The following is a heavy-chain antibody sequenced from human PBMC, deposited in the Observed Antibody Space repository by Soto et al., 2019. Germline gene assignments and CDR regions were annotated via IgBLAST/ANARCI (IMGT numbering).Heavy chain of an antibody. CDR1: GFTFSSYG. CDR3: ARDRPHYDSSGYYFDY. Sequence: VGSLRLSGAASGFTFSSYGMHWVRQAPGKGLEWVAVIWYDGSNKYYADSVKGRFTISRDNSKNTLYLQMNSLRAEDTAVYYCARDRPHYDSSGYYFDYWGQGTLVTVSS. D-gene: IGHD3-22*01. CDR2: IWYDGSNK. J-gene: IGHJ4*02. V-gene: IGHV3-33*01.